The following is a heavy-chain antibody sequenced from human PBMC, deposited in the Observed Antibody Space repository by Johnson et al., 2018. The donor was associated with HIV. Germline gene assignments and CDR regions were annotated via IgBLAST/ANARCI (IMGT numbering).Heavy chain of an antibody. Sequence: VQLVESGGGLVQPGGSLRLSCAASGFTFSTYWMNWVRQAPGKGLVWVSRLNSDGSRTDYADAVRGRFIISRDNAENSLYLQLDSLRVDDTAVYYCARAPGTAGGAFDIWGQGTMVTVSS. CDR3: ARAPGTAGGAFDI. D-gene: IGHD1-1*01. CDR2: LNSDGSRT. V-gene: IGHV3-74*01. J-gene: IGHJ3*02. CDR1: GFTFSTYW.